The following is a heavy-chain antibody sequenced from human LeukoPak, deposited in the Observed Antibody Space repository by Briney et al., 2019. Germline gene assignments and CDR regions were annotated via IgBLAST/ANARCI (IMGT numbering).Heavy chain of an antibody. Sequence: SETLSLTCTVSGGSISSYYWSWIRQPPGKGLEWIGYIYYSGSSNYNPSLKSRVTISVDTPKNEFSLNLTSVTAADTGVYYCARYGSATVARFDYWGQGILVTVSS. V-gene: IGHV4-59*08. J-gene: IGHJ4*02. CDR1: GGSISSYY. CDR3: ARYGSATVARFDY. D-gene: IGHD4-11*01. CDR2: IYYSGSS.